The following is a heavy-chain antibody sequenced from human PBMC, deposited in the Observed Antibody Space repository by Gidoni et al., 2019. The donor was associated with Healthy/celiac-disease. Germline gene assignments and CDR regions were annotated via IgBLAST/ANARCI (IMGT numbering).Heavy chain of an antibody. Sequence: QVQLQESGPGLVKPSGTLSLTCAVSGGSIRSSNWWSWVRQPPGKGLEWSGDIYHSGSTNYTPSLKSRVPISVDKSKNPFSLKLSSVTAADTAVYYCASRPRELPFDYWGQGTLVTVSS. V-gene: IGHV4-4*02. D-gene: IGHD3-10*01. CDR1: GGSIRSSNW. CDR2: IYHSGST. J-gene: IGHJ4*02. CDR3: ASRPRELPFDY.